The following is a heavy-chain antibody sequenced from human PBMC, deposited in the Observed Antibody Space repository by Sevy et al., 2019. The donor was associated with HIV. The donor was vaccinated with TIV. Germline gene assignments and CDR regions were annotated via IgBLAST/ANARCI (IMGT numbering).Heavy chain of an antibody. V-gene: IGHV4-59*08. D-gene: IGHD2-21*01. J-gene: IGHJ4*02. CDR1: GGSITSLY. CDR3: AGVNAGGRGYS. CDR2: IYYNGHI. Sequence: SETLSLTCTVSGGSITSLYWNWIRQPPGQGLEWIANIYYNGHINYNPSLKSRVTLSLDTSKNQFSLRLGSVTAADTAMYYCAGVNAGGRGYSWGQGTLVTVSS.